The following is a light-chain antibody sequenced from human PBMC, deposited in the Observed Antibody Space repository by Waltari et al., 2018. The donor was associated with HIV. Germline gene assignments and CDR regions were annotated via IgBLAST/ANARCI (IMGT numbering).Light chain of an antibody. J-gene: IGLJ3*02. Sequence: QSALTQPASVSGSPGQSITISCTGSSSDLISYDSVSWYQHHPGKAPQVISYEVSNPPSGLPDRFSGSKSGNTASLAISGLQAEDEAYYFCTSYISSATPVFGGGTKLTVL. CDR3: TSYISSATPV. V-gene: IGLV2-14*01. CDR1: SSDLISYDS. CDR2: EVS.